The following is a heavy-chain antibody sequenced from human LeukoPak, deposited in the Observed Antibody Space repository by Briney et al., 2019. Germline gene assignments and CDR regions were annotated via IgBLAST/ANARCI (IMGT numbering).Heavy chain of an antibody. Sequence: GGSLRLSCAASGFTFSSHGMNWVRQAPGKGLEWVPGIIPSGHTTYYADSVRGRFTISRDNSKNTLYLQMNSLRAEDTAVYYCARGAARLTEIDYWGQGTLVTVSS. CDR1: GFTFSSHG. CDR3: ARGAARLTEIDY. V-gene: IGHV3-23*01. CDR2: IIPSGHTT. J-gene: IGHJ4*02. D-gene: IGHD6-6*01.